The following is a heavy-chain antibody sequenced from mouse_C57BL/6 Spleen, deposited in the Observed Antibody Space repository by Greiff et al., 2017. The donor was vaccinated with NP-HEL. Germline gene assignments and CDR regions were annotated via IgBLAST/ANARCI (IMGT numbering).Heavy chain of an antibody. Sequence: QVQLQQPGAELVKPGASVKMSCKASGYTFTSYWITWVKQRPGQGLEWIGDIYPGSGSNNYNEKFKSKATLTVDTSSSTAYMQLSSLTSEDSAVYYCARNYDYDWYFDVWGTGTTVTVSS. J-gene: IGHJ1*03. CDR1: GYTFTSYW. CDR3: ARNYDYDWYFDV. CDR2: IYPGSGSN. D-gene: IGHD2-4*01. V-gene: IGHV1-55*01.